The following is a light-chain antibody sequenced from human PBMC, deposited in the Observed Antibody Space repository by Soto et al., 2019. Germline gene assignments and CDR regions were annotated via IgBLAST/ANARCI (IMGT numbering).Light chain of an antibody. V-gene: IGLV4-60*03. J-gene: IGLJ2*01. Sequence: QPVLTQSSAASASLGSSVKLTCTLSTGHSGYIIAWHLQQPGQAPRYLMRVEVSGIYNKGSGVPDRFSGSSSGADRHLVISNLQSEDEADYYCETWDNDNVVFGGGTKRTVL. CDR2: VEVSGIY. CDR3: ETWDNDNVV. CDR1: TGHSGYI.